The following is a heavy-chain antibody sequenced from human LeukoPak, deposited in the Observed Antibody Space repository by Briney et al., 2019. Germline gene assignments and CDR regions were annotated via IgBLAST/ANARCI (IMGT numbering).Heavy chain of an antibody. CDR3: ARDTPGPYYDFWSGYLTNYYYYYMDV. V-gene: IGHV1-46*01. Sequence: ASVKVSCKASGYTFTSYYMHWVRQAPGQGLEWMGIINPSGGSTSYAQKFQGRVTMTRDTSTSTVYRELSSLRSEDTAVYYCARDTPGPYYDFWSGYLTNYYYYYMDVWGKGTTVTVSS. CDR2: INPSGGST. CDR1: GYTFTSYY. J-gene: IGHJ6*03. D-gene: IGHD3-3*01.